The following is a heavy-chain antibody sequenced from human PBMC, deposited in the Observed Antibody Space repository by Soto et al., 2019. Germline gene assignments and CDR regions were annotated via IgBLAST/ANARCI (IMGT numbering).Heavy chain of an antibody. J-gene: IGHJ5*02. D-gene: IGHD6-13*01. CDR3: ARDLSLPGAAAGRSDP. CDR2: ISAYNGNT. Sequence: QVQLVQSGAEVKKPGASVKVSCKASGYTFTSYGISWVRQAPGQGLEWMGWISAYNGNTNYAQKLQGRVTMTTDTSTSTAYRELRSLRSDDTAVYYCARDLSLPGAAAGRSDPWGQGTLVTVSS. V-gene: IGHV1-18*01. CDR1: GYTFTSYG.